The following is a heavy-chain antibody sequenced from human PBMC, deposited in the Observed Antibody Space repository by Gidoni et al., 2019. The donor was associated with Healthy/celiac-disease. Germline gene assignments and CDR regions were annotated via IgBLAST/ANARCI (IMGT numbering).Heavy chain of an antibody. CDR1: GFTFSSYC. CDR2: ISSSSSTI. CDR3: ASRLGVYAIGWYFDL. V-gene: IGHV3-48*02. Sequence: EVQLVESGGGLVQPGGSLRLSCAASGFTFSSYCMNWVRQAPGKGLEWVSYISSSSSTIYYADSVKGRFTISRDNAKNSLYLQMNSLRDEDTAVYYCASRLGVYAIGWYFDLWGRGTLVTVSS. J-gene: IGHJ2*01. D-gene: IGHD2-8*01.